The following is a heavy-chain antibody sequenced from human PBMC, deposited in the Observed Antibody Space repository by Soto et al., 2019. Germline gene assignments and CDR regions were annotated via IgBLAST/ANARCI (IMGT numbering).Heavy chain of an antibody. D-gene: IGHD3-9*01. CDR2: IYSGGST. J-gene: IGHJ4*02. Sequence: GGSLRLSCAASGFTVSSNYMSWVRQAPGKGLEWVSVIYSGGSTYYADSVKGRFTISRDNSKNTLYLQMNSLRADDTAVYYCARSAYYDILTGYSDRGSFDYWGQGTLVTVSS. V-gene: IGHV3-53*01. CDR3: ARSAYYDILTGYSDRGSFDY. CDR1: GFTVSSNY.